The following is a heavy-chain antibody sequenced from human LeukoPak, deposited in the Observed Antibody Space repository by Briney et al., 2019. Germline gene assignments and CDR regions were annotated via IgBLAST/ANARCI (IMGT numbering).Heavy chain of an antibody. D-gene: IGHD3-22*01. CDR1: GFTFSSYA. CDR2: ISGRGGST. V-gene: IGHV3-23*01. J-gene: IGHJ4*02. CDR3: AKDMYYYDSSGYYPFGY. Sequence: GGSLRLSWAASGFTFSSYAMSWVRQAPGKGLEWDSAISGRGGSTYYAGSVKGWFTISRDNSKKPLCLQMNSLRAEDTAVYYFAKDMYYYDSSGYYPFGYWGQGTLVTVSS.